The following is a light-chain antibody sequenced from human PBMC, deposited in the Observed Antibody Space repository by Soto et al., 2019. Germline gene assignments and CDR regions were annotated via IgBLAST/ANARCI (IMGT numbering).Light chain of an antibody. V-gene: IGLV2-11*01. CDR2: AVS. J-gene: IGLJ3*02. CDR1: NSDVGAYTF. Sequence: QSAMTQPRSVSGSPGQSVTISCTGTNSDVGAYTFVSWYQQLPGKAPKPIISAVSYRPSGVPDRFSGSQSGYTDSLTSSGLQTEDAADDYCFSYTASDLWVFGGGTKLTVL. CDR3: FSYTASDLWV.